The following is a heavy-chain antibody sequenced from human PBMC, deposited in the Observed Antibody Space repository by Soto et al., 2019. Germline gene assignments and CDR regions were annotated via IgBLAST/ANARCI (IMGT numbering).Heavy chain of an antibody. CDR3: TKENDYGYHGWFDP. Sequence: VGSLRLSCVASVFAFNSYAMTCVRHSPGKWLEWVSTITNSGGSTYYADSVKGRFTISRDNSKNTLYMQMTNLTAEDTAIYYCTKENDYGYHGWFDPWGQGTMVSLSS. V-gene: IGHV3-23*01. CDR2: ITNSGGST. J-gene: IGHJ5*02. D-gene: IGHD4-17*01. CDR1: VFAFNSYA.